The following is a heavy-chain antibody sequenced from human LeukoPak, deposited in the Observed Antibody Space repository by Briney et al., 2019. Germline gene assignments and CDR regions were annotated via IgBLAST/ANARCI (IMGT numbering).Heavy chain of an antibody. V-gene: IGHV3-30*18. CDR2: ISYDGSNK. J-gene: IGHJ4*02. D-gene: IGHD1-26*01. Sequence: PGGSLRLPCAASGFTFSSYGMHWVRQAPGKGLEWVAVISYDGSNKYYADSVKGRFTISRDNSKNTLYLQMNSLRAEDTAVYYCAKDLVGATIDYWGQGTLVTVSS. CDR3: AKDLVGATIDY. CDR1: GFTFSSYG.